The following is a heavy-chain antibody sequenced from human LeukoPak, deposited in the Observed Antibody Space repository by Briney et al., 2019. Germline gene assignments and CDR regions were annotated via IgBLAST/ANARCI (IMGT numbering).Heavy chain of an antibody. CDR2: IYTSGST. Sequence: TSETLSLTCTVSGGSISSYYWSWIRQPAGQGLEWIGRIYTSGSTNYNPSLKSRVTISVDRSKNQFSLRLASVTAADTAVFYCARSGGYCSGGRCYNFDSWGQGTLVTVSS. CDR3: ARSGGYCSGGRCYNFDS. J-gene: IGHJ4*02. CDR1: GGSISSYY. V-gene: IGHV4-4*07. D-gene: IGHD2-15*01.